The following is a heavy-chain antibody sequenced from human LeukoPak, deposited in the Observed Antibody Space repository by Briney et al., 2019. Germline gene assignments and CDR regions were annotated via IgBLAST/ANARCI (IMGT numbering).Heavy chain of an antibody. CDR2: ISYDGSNK. CDR3: ASAGYNLRGATSGEFDP. Sequence: GGSLTLSCAASGFTFSSYAMHGVRGSPGKGLEWVAVISYDGSNKYYAASVKGRFTISRDNSKNTLYLQMNSLRAGDTAVYYCASAGYNLRGATSGEFDPWGQGTLVTVSS. D-gene: IGHD3-10*01. CDR1: GFTFSSYA. V-gene: IGHV3-30*04. J-gene: IGHJ5*02.